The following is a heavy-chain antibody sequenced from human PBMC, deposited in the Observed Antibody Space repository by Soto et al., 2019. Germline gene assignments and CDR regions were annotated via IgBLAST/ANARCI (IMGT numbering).Heavy chain of an antibody. Sequence: PGGSLRLSCAASGFTFSSYAMSWVRQAPGKGLEWVSAISSSYIYYVDSVKGRFTISRDNAKDSLYLQLNSLRVEDTAVYYCAIGQFGEYIRWYFDRWGSGSLVTV. J-gene: IGHJ2*01. CDR2: ISSSYI. V-gene: IGHV3-21*01. CDR3: AIGQFGEYIRWYFDR. D-gene: IGHD5-12*01. CDR1: GFTFSSYA.